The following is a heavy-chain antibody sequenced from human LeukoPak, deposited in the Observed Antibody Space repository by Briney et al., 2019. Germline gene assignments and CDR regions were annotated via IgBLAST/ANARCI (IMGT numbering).Heavy chain of an antibody. V-gene: IGHV3-30-3*01. CDR3: ARDLSGSYMSDY. D-gene: IGHD3-10*01. CDR1: GFTFSNYA. CDR2: ISHDRSNN. Sequence: GGSLRLSCAASGFTFSNYAMHWARQAPGKGLEWVAFISHDRSNNCHADSVKGRFTISRDNSKNTLYLQMNSLTDEDTAVYYCARDLSGSYMSDYWGQGTLVTVS. J-gene: IGHJ4*02.